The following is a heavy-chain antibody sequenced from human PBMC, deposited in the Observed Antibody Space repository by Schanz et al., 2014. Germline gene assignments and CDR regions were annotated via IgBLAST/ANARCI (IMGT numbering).Heavy chain of an antibody. CDR3: ARGRGFYDG. Sequence: QLQLVQSGAEVKKPGSSVKVSCKLSEATFSSYPISWRRQAPGQGLEWMGKTIPVLNIATYAQRFQGRVSITADTSTNTAYMELSSLTSEDTAVHYCARGRGFYDGWGQGTLVTVSS. CDR2: TIPVLNIA. V-gene: IGHV1-69*02. D-gene: IGHD3-22*01. J-gene: IGHJ4*02. CDR1: EATFSSYP.